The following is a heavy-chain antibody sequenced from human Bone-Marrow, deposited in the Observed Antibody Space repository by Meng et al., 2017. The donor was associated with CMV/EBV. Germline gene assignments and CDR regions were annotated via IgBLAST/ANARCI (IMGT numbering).Heavy chain of an antibody. D-gene: IGHD5-18*01. V-gene: IGHV3-74*01. CDR1: GFSLSTYW. CDR2: INSDGSTT. Sequence: GESLKISCAASGFSLSTYWTHWVRQAPGKGLVWVSRINSDGSTTNYADPVKGRFTISRDNAKNTLYLQMNSLRAEDTAVYYCARGKFQSVGIVYSYFDPWGQGALVTVSP. CDR3: ARGKFQSVGIVYSYFDP. J-gene: IGHJ5*02.